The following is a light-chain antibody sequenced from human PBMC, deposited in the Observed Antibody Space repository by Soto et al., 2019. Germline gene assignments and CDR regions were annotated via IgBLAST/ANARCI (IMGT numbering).Light chain of an antibody. CDR1: QSITTW. Sequence: DIQMTQSPSTLSASVGDRVTITCRASQSITTWLAWYQQKPGKAPKLLIYKATNLQSGVPSRFSGSGSGTDFSLIISSLQPEDFAIYYCQQYNDYQYTFGQGTKLEIK. CDR2: KAT. CDR3: QQYNDYQYT. V-gene: IGKV1-5*03. J-gene: IGKJ2*01.